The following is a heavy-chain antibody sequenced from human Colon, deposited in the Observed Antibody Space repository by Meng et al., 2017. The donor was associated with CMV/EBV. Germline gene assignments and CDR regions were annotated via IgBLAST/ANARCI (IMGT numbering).Heavy chain of an antibody. CDR2: IKRDGSET. J-gene: IGHJ4*02. V-gene: IGHV3-7*01. CDR3: AREVRGITNSGFIIIPLDD. Sequence: GGSLRLSCAASGFTFSSYWMNWVRQVPGKGLEWVDSIKRDGSETDYVDSVKGRFTISRDNAKNLVFLQMESLRAEDAAVDHCAREVRGITNSGFIIIPLDDGGQGTLVTVSS. D-gene: IGHD3-10*01. CDR1: GFTFSSYW.